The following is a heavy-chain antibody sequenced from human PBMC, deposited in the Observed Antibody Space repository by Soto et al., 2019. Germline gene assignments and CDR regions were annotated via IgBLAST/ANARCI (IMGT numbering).Heavy chain of an antibody. CDR1: GGSISSGDYY. V-gene: IGHV4-30-4*01. CDR2: IYYSGST. D-gene: IGHD3-10*01. J-gene: IGHJ3*02. Sequence: SETLSLTCTVSGGSISSGDYYWSWIRQPPGKGLEWIGYIYYSGSTYYNPSLKSRVTISVDTSKNQFSLKLSSVTAADTAVYYCAREGVYGSGSYYAVDIWGQGTMVTVSS. CDR3: AREGVYGSGSYYAVDI.